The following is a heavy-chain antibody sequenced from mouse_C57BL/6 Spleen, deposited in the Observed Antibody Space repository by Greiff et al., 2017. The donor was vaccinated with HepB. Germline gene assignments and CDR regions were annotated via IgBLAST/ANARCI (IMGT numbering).Heavy chain of an antibody. CDR2: IDPNSGGT. CDR3: AKCNSWDEEYYFDY. CDR1: GYTFTSYW. V-gene: IGHV1-72*01. D-gene: IGHD4-1*01. J-gene: IGHJ2*01. Sequence: VQLQQSGAELVKPGASVKLSCKASGYTFTSYWMHWVKQRPGRGLEWIGRIDPNSGGTKYNEKFKSKATLTVDKPSSTDYMQLSSPTSEDSAVYYCAKCNSWDEEYYFDYWGQGTTLTGSS.